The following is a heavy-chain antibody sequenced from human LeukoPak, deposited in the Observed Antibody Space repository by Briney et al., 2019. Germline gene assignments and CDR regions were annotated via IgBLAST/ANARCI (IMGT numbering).Heavy chain of an antibody. J-gene: IGHJ4*02. D-gene: IGHD4-17*01. CDR1: GGSISSGGYY. CDR2: IYYSGST. CDR3: ARGPDYGDYEVLFDY. V-gene: IGHV4-31*03. Sequence: SETLSLTCTVSGGSISSGGYYWSWIRQHPGKGLEWIGYIYYSGSTYYNPSLKSRVTISVDTSKNQFSLKLSSVTAAGTAVYYCARGPDYGDYEVLFDYWGQGTLVTVSS.